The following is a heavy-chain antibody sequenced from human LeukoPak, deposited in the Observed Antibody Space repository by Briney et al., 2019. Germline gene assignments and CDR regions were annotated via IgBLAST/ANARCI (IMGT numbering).Heavy chain of an antibody. V-gene: IGHV3-21*04. CDR3: AKAPVTSCRGAYCYPFDS. J-gene: IGHJ4*02. Sequence: GGSLRLSCAASGITFNSYTMNWVRQAPGKGLEWVSSISSSSIYIYYAASVKGRFTISRDNAKNSLYLQMNSLRAEDAAVYFCAKAPVTSCRGAYCYPFDSWGQGTLVTVSS. D-gene: IGHD2-21*01. CDR2: ISSSSIYI. CDR1: GITFNSYT.